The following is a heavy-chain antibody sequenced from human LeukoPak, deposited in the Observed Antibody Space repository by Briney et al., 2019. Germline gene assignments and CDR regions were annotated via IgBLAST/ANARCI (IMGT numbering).Heavy chain of an antibody. V-gene: IGHV4-4*02. CDR2: VHRDGYT. D-gene: IGHD2-2*01. CDR1: GAPITYY. Sequence: SGTLSLTCAVSGAPITYYWSWVRQPLGKGLEWIGEVHRDGYTNYNPSLQSRVTMSVDKSKNQLSLQLTSVTAADTAVYYCAREDSSTSCYDYWGQGTLVTVSS. J-gene: IGHJ4*02. CDR3: AREDSSTSCYDY.